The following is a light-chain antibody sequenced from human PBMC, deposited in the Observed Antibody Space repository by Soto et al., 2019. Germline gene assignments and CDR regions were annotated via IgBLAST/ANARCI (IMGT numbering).Light chain of an antibody. CDR2: DAS. V-gene: IGKV3-11*01. CDR3: QQRSNWPRT. J-gene: IGKJ2*01. CDR1: QSVSSS. Sequence: EIVLTQSPATLSLSPGERATLSCRASQSVSSSLGWYQQIPGQAPRLLIYDASNRATGIPARFSGSGSGTDFTLTISSLETEDFAVYYWQQRSNWPRTFGQGTKLEIK.